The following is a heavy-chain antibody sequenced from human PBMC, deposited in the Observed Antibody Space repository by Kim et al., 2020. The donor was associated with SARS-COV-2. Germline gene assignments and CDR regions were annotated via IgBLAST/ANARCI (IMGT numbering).Heavy chain of an antibody. CDR3: ARVWDC. CDR1: GGSFSGYL. J-gene: IGHJ4*02. Sequence: SETLSLTCSLSGGSFSGYLWSWIRQSPGKGLEVIGEINPSGSAKYNPSLKSRVTISLDTSKNQFSLRLTSVTAADTAVYFCARVWDCWGQGTLVTVSS. V-gene: IGHV4-34*01. CDR2: INPSGSA.